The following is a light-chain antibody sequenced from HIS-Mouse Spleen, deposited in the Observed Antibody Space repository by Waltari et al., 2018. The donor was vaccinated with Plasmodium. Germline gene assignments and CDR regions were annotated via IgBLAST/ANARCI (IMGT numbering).Light chain of an antibody. CDR1: QSISSR. CDR2: KAS. CDR3: QQYNSYSWT. J-gene: IGKJ1*01. V-gene: IGKV1-5*03. Sequence: DIQMTQSPSTLSASVGDRVTITCRASQSISSRLAWYQQKTGKAPKLLIYKASSLESGVPSRFSGSGSGTEFTLTISSLQPDDFATYYCQQYNSYSWTFGQGTKVEIK.